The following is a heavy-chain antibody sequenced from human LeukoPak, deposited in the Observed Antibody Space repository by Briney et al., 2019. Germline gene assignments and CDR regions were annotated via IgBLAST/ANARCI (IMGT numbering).Heavy chain of an antibody. D-gene: IGHD3-16*01. CDR1: GGTFSSYA. CDR2: IIPIFGTA. CDR3: ARDIKPRYVCPDY. J-gene: IGHJ4*02. V-gene: IGHV1-69*13. Sequence: GASVKVSCKASGGTFSSYAISWVRQAPGQGLEWMGGIIPIFGTANHAQKFQGRVTITADESTSTAHMELSSLRAEDTAVYYCARDIKPRYVCPDYWGQGTLVTVSS.